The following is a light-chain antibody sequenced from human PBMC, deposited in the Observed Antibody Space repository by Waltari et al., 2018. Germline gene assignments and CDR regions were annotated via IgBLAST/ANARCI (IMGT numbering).Light chain of an antibody. J-gene: IGKJ4*01. V-gene: IGKV4-1*01. Sequence: DIVMTQSPDSLAVSLGERATINCKSSQRVLYSSHNKDSLAWYQQKPGQPPKLLIYWASTRESGVPDRFSGSGSGTDFTLTISSLQAEDVAVYYCQQYYSTPLTFGGGTKVEIK. CDR2: WAS. CDR3: QQYYSTPLT. CDR1: QRVLYSSHNKDS.